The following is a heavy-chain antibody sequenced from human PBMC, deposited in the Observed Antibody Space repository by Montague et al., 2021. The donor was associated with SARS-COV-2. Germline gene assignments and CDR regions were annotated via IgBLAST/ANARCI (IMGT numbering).Heavy chain of an antibody. Sequence: TLSLTCIVPSDSISSGGYYWSWIRQHPGKGLEWIGYIYYSGNTHYNPSLKSRVTMSVDTTKNQFSLTLNSVTAADTAVYYCARGPSRLATQEFYFGYWGQGTLVSVSS. CDR2: IYYSGNT. J-gene: IGHJ4*02. CDR1: SDSISSGGYY. V-gene: IGHV4-31*03. D-gene: IGHD5-24*01. CDR3: ARGPSRLATQEFYFGY.